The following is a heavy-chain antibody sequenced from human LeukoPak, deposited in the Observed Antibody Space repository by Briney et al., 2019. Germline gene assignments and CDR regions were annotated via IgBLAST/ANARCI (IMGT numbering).Heavy chain of an antibody. CDR1: GGSFSGYY. CDR2: IYYSGST. V-gene: IGHV4-59*06. Sequence: PSETLSLTCAVYGGSFSGYYWSWIRQPPGKGLEWIGYIYYSGSTYYNPSLKSRVTISVDTSKNQFSLKLSSVTAADTAVYYCARNLIDYCDSSGYLEAWGQGTLVTVSS. J-gene: IGHJ5*02. CDR3: ARNLIDYCDSSGYLEA. D-gene: IGHD3-22*01.